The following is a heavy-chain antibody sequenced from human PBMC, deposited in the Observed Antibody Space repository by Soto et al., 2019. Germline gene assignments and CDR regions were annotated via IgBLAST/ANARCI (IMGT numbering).Heavy chain of an antibody. V-gene: IGHV1-69*13. CDR3: AGTYYYDSSEYFQH. Sequence: ASVKVSCKASGGTFSSYAISWVRQAPGQGLEWMGGIIPIFGTANYAQKFQGRVTITADESTSTAYMELSSLRSEDTAVYYCAGTYYYDSSEYFQHWGQGTLVTVSS. D-gene: IGHD3-22*01. CDR1: GGTFSSYA. J-gene: IGHJ1*01. CDR2: IIPIFGTA.